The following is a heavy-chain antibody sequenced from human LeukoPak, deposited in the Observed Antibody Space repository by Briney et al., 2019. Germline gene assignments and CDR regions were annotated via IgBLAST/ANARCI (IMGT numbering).Heavy chain of an antibody. CDR2: ISSSSSYI. CDR1: GFTFSSYS. D-gene: IGHD3-22*01. CDR3: ARDWGLDSSGWDAFDI. J-gene: IGHJ3*02. V-gene: IGHV3-21*01. Sequence: PGGPLRLSCGASGFTFSSYSMNWVRRAPGKGLGWVASISSSSSYIYYAHSVKGRFTIYRDNAKNSLYLRVNSLRAEDPAGISGARDWGLDSSGWDAFDIWGQGTMVTVSS.